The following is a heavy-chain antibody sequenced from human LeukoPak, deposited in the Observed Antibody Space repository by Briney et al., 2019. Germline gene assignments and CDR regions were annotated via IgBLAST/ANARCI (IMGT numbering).Heavy chain of an antibody. CDR3: LTVVETTIAAFDI. CDR1: GYTFTGYY. CDR2: INPNSGGT. V-gene: IGHV1-2*02. J-gene: IGHJ3*02. Sequence: ASVEVSCKASGYTFTGYYMHWVRQAPGQGLEWMGWINPNSGGTNYAQKFQGRVTMTRDTSISTAYMELSRLRSDDTAVYYCLTVVETTIAAFDIWGQGTMVTVSS. D-gene: IGHD1-26*01.